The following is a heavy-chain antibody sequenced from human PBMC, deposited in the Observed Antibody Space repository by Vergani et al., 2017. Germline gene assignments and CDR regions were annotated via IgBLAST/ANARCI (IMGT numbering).Heavy chain of an antibody. Sequence: QLQLQESGPGLVKPSETLSLTCTVSGGSISSSSYYWGWIRQPQGKGREWIGSIYYSGSTYYNPSLQSRVTISVDTSKHQFSLKLSYVTAADTAVYYCARLVYYYDSSGYSIYYFDYWGQGTLVTVSS. D-gene: IGHD3-22*01. CDR3: ARLVYYYDSSGYSIYYFDY. J-gene: IGHJ4*02. CDR2: IYYSGST. V-gene: IGHV4-39*07. CDR1: GGSISSSSYY.